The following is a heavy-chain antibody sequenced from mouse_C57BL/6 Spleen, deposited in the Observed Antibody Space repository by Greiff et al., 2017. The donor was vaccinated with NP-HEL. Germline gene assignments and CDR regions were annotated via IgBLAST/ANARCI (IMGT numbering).Heavy chain of an antibody. D-gene: IGHD1-1*01. Sequence: QVQLQQPGAELVRPGTSVKLSCKASGYTFTSYWMHWVKPRPGQGLEWIGVIDPSDSYTNYNQKFKGKATLTVDTSSSTASMQLSSLTSEDSAVYYCARADYGSSYAFACWGQGTLVTVSA. CDR3: ARADYGSSYAFAC. J-gene: IGHJ3*01. CDR2: IDPSDSYT. V-gene: IGHV1-59*01. CDR1: GYTFTSYW.